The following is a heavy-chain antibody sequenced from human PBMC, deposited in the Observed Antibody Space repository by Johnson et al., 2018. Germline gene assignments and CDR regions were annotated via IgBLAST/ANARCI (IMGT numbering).Heavy chain of an antibody. D-gene: IGHD3-10*01. V-gene: IGHV3-30*03. CDR2: VAYEGNNK. CDR3: ARDDYPAGSFDPPDAFDV. J-gene: IGHJ3*01. CDR1: GFIFSNYG. Sequence: QVQLQESGGGVVQPGKSLRLSCTASGFIFSNYGMHWVSQAPGKGLEWLAVVAYEGNNKYYAAPVKGRFTISRDNSKNTFYLQMNSLTTDDTAVYYCARDDYPAGSFDPPDAFDVWGQGTVVIVSS.